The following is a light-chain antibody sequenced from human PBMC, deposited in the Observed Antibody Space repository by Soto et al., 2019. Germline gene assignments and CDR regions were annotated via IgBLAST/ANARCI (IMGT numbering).Light chain of an antibody. J-gene: IGKJ2*01. Sequence: EIVLTQSPATLSLSPGERAALSCRASQSISSYLAWYQQKPGHAPRLLIYDASNRATGIPARFSGSGSGTDFTRAISSLELEDFAVYYCQQRRNWPHTFGQGTKLEIK. V-gene: IGKV3-11*01. CDR1: QSISSY. CDR3: QQRRNWPHT. CDR2: DAS.